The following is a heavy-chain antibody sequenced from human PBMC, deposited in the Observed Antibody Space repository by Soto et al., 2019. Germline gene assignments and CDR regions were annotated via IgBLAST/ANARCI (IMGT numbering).Heavy chain of an antibody. CDR3: ARITIFGVDYYSMHS. CDR2: IYDSGST. Sequence: SAILPVRYRVSACNIGNGSDCRLRKRKHPGKGLEWIGYIYDSGSTYYNPSRKSRVTISVDTSKNQFSLKLSSVTAADTAVYFCARITIFGVDYYSMHSWC. J-gene: IGHJ6*02. CDR1: ACNIGNGSDC. V-gene: IGHV4-31*03. D-gene: IGHD3-3*01.